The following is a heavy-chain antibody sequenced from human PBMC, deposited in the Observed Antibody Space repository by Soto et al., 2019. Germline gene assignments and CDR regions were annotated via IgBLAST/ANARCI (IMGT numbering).Heavy chain of an antibody. CDR1: GYTFTGYY. V-gene: IGHV1-2*02. Sequence: ASVKVSCKASGYTFTGYYMHWVRQAPGQGLEWMGWINPNSGGTNYAQKFQGRVTMTRDTSISTAYMELSRLRSDDTAVYYCARVLGLYYYYYGMDVWGQGTTVTVYS. J-gene: IGHJ6*02. D-gene: IGHD3-16*01. CDR2: INPNSGGT. CDR3: ARVLGLYYYYYGMDV.